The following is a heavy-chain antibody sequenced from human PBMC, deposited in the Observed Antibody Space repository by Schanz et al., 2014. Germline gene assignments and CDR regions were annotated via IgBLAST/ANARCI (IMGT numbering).Heavy chain of an antibody. V-gene: IGHV1-8*01. CDR2: MNPKSGHT. J-gene: IGHJ3*02. Sequence: QVQLVQSGAEVKKPGASVKVSCKASGYTFTSYDINWVRQAAGQGLEWMGWMNPKSGHTGYPLKFRGRVTMTRNSALNTAYMALNGLRSEDTAVYFCARTQPGGSTSLVVFDIWGQGTLVTVSS. D-gene: IGHD2-2*01. CDR3: ARTQPGGSTSLVVFDI. CDR1: GYTFTSYD.